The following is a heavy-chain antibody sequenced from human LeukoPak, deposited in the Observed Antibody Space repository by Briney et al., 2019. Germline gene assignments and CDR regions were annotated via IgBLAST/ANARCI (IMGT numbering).Heavy chain of an antibody. CDR1: GGSFSGYY. CDR3: ARGRMVPATYYYGSGSYYFDY. V-gene: IGHV4-34*01. Sequence: PSETLSLTCAVYGGSFSGYYWSWIRQPPGKGLEWIGEINHSGSTNYNPSLKSRVTISVDTSKNQLSLKLSSVTAADTAVYYCARGRMVPATYYYGSGSYYFDYWGQGTLVTVSS. CDR2: INHSGST. J-gene: IGHJ4*02. D-gene: IGHD3-10*01.